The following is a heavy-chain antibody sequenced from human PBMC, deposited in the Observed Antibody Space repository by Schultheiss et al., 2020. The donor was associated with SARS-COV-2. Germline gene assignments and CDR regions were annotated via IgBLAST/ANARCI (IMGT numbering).Heavy chain of an antibody. Sequence: SETLSLTCTVSGGSISSGGYYWGWIRQPPGKGLEWIGSIYYSGSTYYNPSLKSRVTISVDTSKNQFSLKLSSVTAADTAVYYCATPYGDYYTFDYWGQGTLVTVSS. D-gene: IGHD4-17*01. J-gene: IGHJ4*02. CDR2: IYYSGST. CDR3: ATPYGDYYTFDY. CDR1: GGSISSGGYY. V-gene: IGHV4-39*01.